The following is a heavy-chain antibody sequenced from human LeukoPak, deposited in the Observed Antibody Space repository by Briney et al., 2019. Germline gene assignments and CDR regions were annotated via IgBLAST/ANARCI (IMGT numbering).Heavy chain of an antibody. CDR2: IYTSGST. CDR1: GGSISSGSYY. CDR3: ARGRYDYVWGSYRPGKFDP. Sequence: SETLSLTCTVSGGSISSGSYYWSWIRQPAGKGLEWIGRIYTSGSTNYNPSLKSRVTISVDTSKNQFSLKLSSVTAADTAVYYCARGRYDYVWGSYRPGKFDPWGQGTLVTVSS. J-gene: IGHJ5*02. D-gene: IGHD3-16*02. V-gene: IGHV4-61*02.